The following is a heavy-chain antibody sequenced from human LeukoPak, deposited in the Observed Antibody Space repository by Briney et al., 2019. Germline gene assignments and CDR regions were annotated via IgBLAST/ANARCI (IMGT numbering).Heavy chain of an antibody. D-gene: IGHD6-13*01. CDR3: ARLGGSSWSTGHFDY. V-gene: IGHV5-51*01. J-gene: IGHJ4*02. Sequence: GESLKISCKGSGYSFTSYWIGWVRQMPGKGLEWMGIIYPGDSDTRYSPSFQGQVTISADRSISTAYLQWSSLKASDTAMYYCARLGGSSWSTGHFDYWGQGTLVTVSS. CDR1: GYSFTSYW. CDR2: IYPGDSDT.